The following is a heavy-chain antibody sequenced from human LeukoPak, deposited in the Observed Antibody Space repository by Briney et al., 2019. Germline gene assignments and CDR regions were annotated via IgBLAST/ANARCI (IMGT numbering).Heavy chain of an antibody. Sequence: GASVKVSCKASGGTFNNYAISWVRQAPGQGLEWMGGIIPIFPTANYAPKFQGRVTITADESTSTAYMELSSLRSEDTAVYYCARDSLPRVFLPGGYFQHWGQGTLVTVSS. J-gene: IGHJ1*01. CDR1: GGTFNNYA. D-gene: IGHD3-10*01. CDR3: ARDSLPRVFLPGGYFQH. V-gene: IGHV1-69*13. CDR2: IIPIFPTA.